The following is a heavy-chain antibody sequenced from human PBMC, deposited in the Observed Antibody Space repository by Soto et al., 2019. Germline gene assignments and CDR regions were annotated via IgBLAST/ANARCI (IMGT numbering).Heavy chain of an antibody. Sequence: QVQLVQSGAEVKKPGSSVKVSCKASGGTFSSYSINWVRQAPGQGLEWMGEIIHIFGTANYAQKFQVRVTITADESTMTAYIELNSLRSEESSVYCCGREGGGHSGRIVYWGQGSLATASS. J-gene: IGHJ4*02. CDR1: GGTFSSYS. V-gene: IGHV1-69*01. D-gene: IGHD3-16*01. CDR3: GREGGGHSGRIVY. CDR2: IIHIFGTA.